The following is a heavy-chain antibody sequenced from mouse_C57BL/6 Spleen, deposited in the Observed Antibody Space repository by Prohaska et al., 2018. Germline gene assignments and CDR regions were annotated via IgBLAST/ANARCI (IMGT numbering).Heavy chain of an antibody. Sequence: GAELVKPGASVKLSCTASGFNIKDYYMHWVKQRTEQGLEWIGRIDPEDGETKYAPKFQGKATITADTSSNTAYLQLSSLTSEDTAVYYCANGPPAYDYDEAFDYWGQGTTLTVSS. CDR3: ANGPPAYDYDEAFDY. CDR2: IDPEDGET. J-gene: IGHJ2*01. D-gene: IGHD2-4*01. V-gene: IGHV14-2*01. CDR1: GFNIKDYY.